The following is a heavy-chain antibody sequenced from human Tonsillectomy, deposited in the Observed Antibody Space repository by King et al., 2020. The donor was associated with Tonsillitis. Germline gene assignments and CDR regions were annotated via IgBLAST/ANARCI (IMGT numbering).Heavy chain of an antibody. CDR1: GDSLTSGGYF. J-gene: IGHJ4*02. CDR2: IYHSGPT. D-gene: IGHD4-17*01. Sequence: QLQESGPGLVRPSQTLSLICSVSGDSLTSGGYFWSWIRQHPDKGLEWIGSIYHSGPTYHTPSLRSRLFMSVDTSKHQFSLRLTSVTAADTAVYYCARNRDYGDYVDFWGQGTLVAVSS. V-gene: IGHV4-31*03. CDR3: ARNRDYGDYVDF.